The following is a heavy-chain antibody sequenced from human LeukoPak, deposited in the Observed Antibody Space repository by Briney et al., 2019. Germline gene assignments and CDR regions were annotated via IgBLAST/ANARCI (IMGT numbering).Heavy chain of an antibody. V-gene: IGHV4-30-4*07. J-gene: IGHJ3*02. Sequence: SETLSLTCTVSGGSISSGSYYWSWIRQPPGKGLEWIAYIYYSGSTYYNPSLKSRVTISVDTSKNQFSLKLSSVTAADTAVYYCARRGLNDAFDIWGQGTMVTVSS. CDR2: IYYSGST. CDR1: GGSISSGSYY. D-gene: IGHD5/OR15-5a*01. CDR3: ARRGLNDAFDI.